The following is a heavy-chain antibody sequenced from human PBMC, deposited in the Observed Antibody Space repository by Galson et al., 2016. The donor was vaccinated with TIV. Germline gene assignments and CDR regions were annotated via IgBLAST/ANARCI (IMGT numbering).Heavy chain of an antibody. CDR2: KNPNSGNT. V-gene: IGHV1-8*02. J-gene: IGHJ4*02. CDR1: GYTFTSYD. D-gene: IGHD4-17*01. CDR3: ARSGDDGDY. Sequence: SVKVSRKASGYTFTSYDINWVRQATGQGLEWMGWKNPNSGNTGYAQKFRGRSTMTRNNSVRTAYMELSSLRSADTAVYYCARSGDDGDYWGQGTLVTVSS.